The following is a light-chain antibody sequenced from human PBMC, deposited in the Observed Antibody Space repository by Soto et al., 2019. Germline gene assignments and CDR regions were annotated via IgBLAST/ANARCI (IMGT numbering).Light chain of an antibody. Sequence: QSVLTQPRSVSGSPGQSVTISCTGTSSDVGVYNYVSWYQQYPGKAPKIMIYDVSKRPSGVPDRFSGSKYDNTASLTISGLHAEDEADYCCCSYAGSYTFVFGIGTKVTVL. V-gene: IGLV2-11*01. CDR1: SSDVGVYNY. CDR3: CSYAGSYTFV. CDR2: DVS. J-gene: IGLJ1*01.